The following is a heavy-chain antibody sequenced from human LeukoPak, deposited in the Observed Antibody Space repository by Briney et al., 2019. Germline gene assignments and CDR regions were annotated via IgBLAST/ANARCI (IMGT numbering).Heavy chain of an antibody. CDR1: GFTFDDYA. CDR3: AKGFRVAGDYYYGMDV. D-gene: IGHD6-19*01. V-gene: IGHV3-9*01. Sequence: PGRSLRLSCAASGFTFDDYAMHWVRQAPGKGLEWVSGISWNSGSIGYADSVKGRFTISRDNAKNSLYLQMNSLRAEDTALYYCAKGFRVAGDYYYGMDVWGQGTTVTVSS. J-gene: IGHJ6*02. CDR2: ISWNSGSI.